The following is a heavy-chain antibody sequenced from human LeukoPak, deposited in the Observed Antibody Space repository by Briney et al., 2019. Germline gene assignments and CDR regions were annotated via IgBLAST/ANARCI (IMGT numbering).Heavy chain of an antibody. CDR3: ARRLSYYDTTRAFDI. V-gene: IGHV5-51*01. D-gene: IGHD3-22*01. CDR2: IYPGDSDT. Sequence: GESLKISCQGSGYSFTSYWIGWVRQLPGKGLEWMGIIYPGDSDTRYSPSFQGQVTISADKSISTAHLQWSSLKASDTAMYYCARRLSYYDTTRAFDIWGQGTMVTVSS. CDR1: GYSFTSYW. J-gene: IGHJ3*02.